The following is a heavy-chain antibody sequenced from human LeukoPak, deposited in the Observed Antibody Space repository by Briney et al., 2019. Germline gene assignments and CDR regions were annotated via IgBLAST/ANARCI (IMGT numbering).Heavy chain of an antibody. CDR2: IYYSGST. D-gene: IGHD2-15*01. Sequence: SSETLSLTCTVSGGSISSSSYYWGWIRQPPGKGLEWLGSIYYSGSTYYNPSLKSRVTISVDTSKNQFSLKLSSVTAADTAVYYCASTYRVVYYYYMDVWGKGTTVTVSS. V-gene: IGHV4-39*01. CDR1: GGSISSSSYY. CDR3: ASTYRVVYYYYMDV. J-gene: IGHJ6*03.